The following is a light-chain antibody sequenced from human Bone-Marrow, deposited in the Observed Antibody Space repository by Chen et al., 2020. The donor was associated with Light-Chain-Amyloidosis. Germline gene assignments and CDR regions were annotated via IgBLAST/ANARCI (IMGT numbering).Light chain of an antibody. V-gene: IGKV3-11*01. CDR2: DAS. J-gene: IGKJ3*01. CDR3: HQRNNWTFT. CDR1: QSVSSY. Sequence: EVVLTQSPATLSLSPGDRDTLSCSASQSVSSYLAWFQQKPGQAPSLLIYDASNRATGIPARFSGSGSGTDCTLTISSLEPEDFAGNYCHQRNNWTFTFGPGTTVDIK.